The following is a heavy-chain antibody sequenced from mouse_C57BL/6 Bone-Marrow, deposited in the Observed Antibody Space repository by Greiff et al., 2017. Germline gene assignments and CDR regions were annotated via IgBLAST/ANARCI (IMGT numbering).Heavy chain of an antibody. V-gene: IGHV1-81*01. CDR1: GYTFTSYG. CDR3: ARSTVVAYYYAMDY. CDR2: IYPRSGNT. D-gene: IGHD1-1*01. J-gene: IGHJ4*01. Sequence: VQLQQSGAELARPGASVKLSCKASGYTFTSYGISWVKQRTGQGLEWIGEIYPRSGNTYYNEKFKGKATLTADKSSSTAYMELRSLTSEDSAVYFGARSTVVAYYYAMDYWGQGTSVTVSS.